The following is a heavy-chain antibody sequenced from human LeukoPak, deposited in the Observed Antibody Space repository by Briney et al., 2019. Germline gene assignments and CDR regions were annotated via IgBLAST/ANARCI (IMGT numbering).Heavy chain of an antibody. CDR3: ARSYNYYGSGSYYNGDY. J-gene: IGHJ4*02. CDR2: INSDGSST. D-gene: IGHD3-10*01. V-gene: IGHV3-74*01. Sequence: GGSLRLSCAASGFTFSSYWMHWVRQAPGKGLVWVSRINSDGSSTSYADSVKGRFTISRDNAKNTLYLQMNSLRAEDTAVYYCARSYNYYGSGSYYNGDYWGQGTLVTVSS. CDR1: GFTFSSYW.